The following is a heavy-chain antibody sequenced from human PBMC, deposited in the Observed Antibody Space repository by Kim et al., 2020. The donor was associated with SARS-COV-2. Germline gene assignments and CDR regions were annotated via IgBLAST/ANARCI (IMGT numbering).Heavy chain of an antibody. J-gene: IGHJ4*02. D-gene: IGHD3-22*01. Sequence: ASVKVSCKASGYTFTSYAMHWVRQAPGQRLEWMGWINAGNGNTKYSQKFQGRVTITRDTSASTAYMELSSLRSEDTAVYYCARGKDCYDSSGYYTLWNYWGQGTLVTVSS. CDR2: INAGNGNT. CDR1: GYTFTSYA. V-gene: IGHV1-3*01. CDR3: ARGKDCYDSSGYYTLWNY.